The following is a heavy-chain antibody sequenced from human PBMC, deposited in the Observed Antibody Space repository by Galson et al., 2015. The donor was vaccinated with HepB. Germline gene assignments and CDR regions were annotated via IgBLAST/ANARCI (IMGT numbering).Heavy chain of an antibody. CDR2: ISSDGTNK. CDR3: AKDRPIDH. CDR1: GFTFSRYG. Sequence: SPRLSCAASGFTFSRYGMHWVRQAPGKGLEWVALISSDGTNKYYADSVKCRFTISRDNSKNTLYLQMNSLRAEDTAVYYCAKDRPIDHWGQGTLVTVSS. V-gene: IGHV3-30*18. D-gene: IGHD6-6*01. J-gene: IGHJ4*02.